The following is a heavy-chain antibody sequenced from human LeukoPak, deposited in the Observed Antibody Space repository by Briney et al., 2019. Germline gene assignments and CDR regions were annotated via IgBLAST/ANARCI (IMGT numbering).Heavy chain of an antibody. CDR1: GITLSNYG. CDR2: ISSSSSYI. CDR3: ARDRLLWF. D-gene: IGHD3-10*01. V-gene: IGHV3-21*01. Sequence: GGSLRLSCAVSGITLSNYGMSWVRQAPGKGLEWVSSISSSSSYIYYADSVKGRFTISRDNAKNSLYLQMNSLRAEDTAVYYCARDRLLWFGGQGTLVTVSS. J-gene: IGHJ4*02.